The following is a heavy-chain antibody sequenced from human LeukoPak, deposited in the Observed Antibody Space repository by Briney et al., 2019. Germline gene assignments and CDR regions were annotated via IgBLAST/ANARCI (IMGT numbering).Heavy chain of an antibody. CDR1: GFTFSSYW. Sequence: HPGGSLRLSCAASGFTFSSYWMNWARQAPGKGLEWVASINHNGNVNYYVDSVKGRFTISRDNAKNSLYLQMSSLRAEDTAVYYCARAMDVWGQGTTVTVSS. CDR3: ARAMDV. CDR2: INHNGNVN. J-gene: IGHJ6*02. V-gene: IGHV3-7*03.